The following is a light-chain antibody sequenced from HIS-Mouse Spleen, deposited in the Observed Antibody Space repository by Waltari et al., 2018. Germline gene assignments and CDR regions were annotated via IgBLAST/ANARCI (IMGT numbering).Light chain of an antibody. J-gene: IGLJ1*01. V-gene: IGLV2-11*01. Sequence: QSALTQPRSVSGSPGQSVPISCTGTSSDVGGYNYVSWYQQHPGKAPKLMSYDVSKRPSGVPDRFSGSKSGNTASLTISGLQAEDEADYYCCSYAGSYTGVFGTGTKVTVL. CDR3: CSYAGSYTGV. CDR1: SSDVGGYNY. CDR2: DVS.